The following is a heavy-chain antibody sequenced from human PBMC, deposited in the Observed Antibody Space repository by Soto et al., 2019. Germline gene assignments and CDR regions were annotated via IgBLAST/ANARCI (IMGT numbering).Heavy chain of an antibody. V-gene: IGHV3-30-3*01. Sequence: ESGGGVVQPGRSLRLSCAASGFTFSSYAMHWVRQAPGKGLEWVAVISYDGSNKYYADSVKGRFTISRDNSKNTLYLQMNSLRAEDTALYYCARPLGPLYYYYGMDVWGQGTTVTVSS. CDR1: GFTFSSYA. CDR2: ISYDGSNK. J-gene: IGHJ6*02. D-gene: IGHD7-27*01. CDR3: ARPLGPLYYYYGMDV.